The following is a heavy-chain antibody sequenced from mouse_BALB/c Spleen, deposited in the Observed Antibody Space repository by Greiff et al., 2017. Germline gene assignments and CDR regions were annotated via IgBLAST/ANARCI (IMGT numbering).Heavy chain of an antibody. Sequence: VQLQESGAELARPGASVKMSCKASGYTFTSYTMHWVKQRPGQGLEWIGYINPSSGYTNYNQKFKDKATLTADKSSSTAYMQLSSLTSEDSAVYYCARRDGNPAWFAYWGQGTLVTVSA. CDR3: ARRDGNPAWFAY. J-gene: IGHJ3*01. V-gene: IGHV1-4*01. CDR1: GYTFTSYT. D-gene: IGHD2-1*01. CDR2: INPSSGYT.